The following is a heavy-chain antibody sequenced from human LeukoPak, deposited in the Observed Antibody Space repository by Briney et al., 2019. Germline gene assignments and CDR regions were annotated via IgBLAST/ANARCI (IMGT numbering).Heavy chain of an antibody. D-gene: IGHD3-16*01. CDR2: INPNSGGT. Sequence: ASVKVSCKASGYTFTGYYMHWVRQAPGQGLEWMGRINPNSGGTNYAQKFQGRVAMTRDTSISTAYMELSRLRSDDTAVYYCARDLHTFGFDYWGQGTLVTVSS. CDR1: GYTFTGYY. J-gene: IGHJ4*02. CDR3: ARDLHTFGFDY. V-gene: IGHV1-2*06.